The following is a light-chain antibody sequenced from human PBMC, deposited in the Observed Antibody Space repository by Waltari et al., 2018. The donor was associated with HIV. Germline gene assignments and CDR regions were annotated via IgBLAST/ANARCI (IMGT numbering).Light chain of an antibody. CDR1: RLRTYF. CDR2: GEN. CDR3: NSRDSSGNRLVI. Sequence: SSAVTQDPTVSVALGQTVRITCPGDRLRTYFASWYQQKPGQAPVLVIYGENNRPSGIPDRFSGSTSGNTASLIITGAQAEDEAEYYCNSRDSSGNRLVIFGGGTKLTVL. V-gene: IGLV3-19*01. J-gene: IGLJ2*01.